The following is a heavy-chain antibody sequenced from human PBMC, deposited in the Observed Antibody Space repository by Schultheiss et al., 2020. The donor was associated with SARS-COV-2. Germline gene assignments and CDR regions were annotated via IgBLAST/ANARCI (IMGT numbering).Heavy chain of an antibody. CDR3: ARHTGYSSGPGY. Sequence: SETLSLTCAVSGYSISSGYYWGWIRQPPGKGLEWIGSIYYSGSTYYNPSLKSRVTVSVDTSKNQFSLKLSSVTAADTAVYYCARHTGYSSGPGYWGQGTLVTVSS. CDR2: IYYSGST. CDR1: GYSISSGYY. D-gene: IGHD6-19*01. J-gene: IGHJ4*02. V-gene: IGHV4-38-2*01.